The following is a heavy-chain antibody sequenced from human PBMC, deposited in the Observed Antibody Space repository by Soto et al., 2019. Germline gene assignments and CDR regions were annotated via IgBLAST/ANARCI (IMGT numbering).Heavy chain of an antibody. J-gene: IGHJ3*02. CDR2: IYYSGST. CDR1: GGSISSGGYY. Sequence: QVQLQESGPGLVKPSQTLSLTCTVSGGSISSGGYYWSWIRQHPGKGLEWIGYIYYSGSTYYNPSLKIRVTISVDTSKNQFSLKLSSVTAADTAVYYCAREWELSLFYSGSYYGAFDIWGQGTMVTVSS. D-gene: IGHD1-26*01. V-gene: IGHV4-31*03. CDR3: AREWELSLFYSGSYYGAFDI.